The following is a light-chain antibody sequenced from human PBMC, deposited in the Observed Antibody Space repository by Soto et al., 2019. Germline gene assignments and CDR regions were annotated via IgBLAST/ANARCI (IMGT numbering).Light chain of an antibody. CDR3: KQYGSSGT. CDR2: GAS. V-gene: IGKV3-20*01. Sequence: EIVLTQSPGTLSLSPGERATLSCRASQSVSNTYLAWYQQKPGQAPSLLIYGASNRATGIPDRFSGSGSGTAFTLTISRLEPEDVAVYYCKQYGSSGTFGQGTKVESK. J-gene: IGKJ1*01. CDR1: QSVSNTY.